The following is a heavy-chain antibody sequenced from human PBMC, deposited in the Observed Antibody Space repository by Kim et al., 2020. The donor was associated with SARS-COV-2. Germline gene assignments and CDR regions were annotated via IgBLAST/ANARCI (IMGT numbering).Heavy chain of an antibody. V-gene: IGHV3-23*01. CDR1: GFIFNNYA. CDR3: ARDSPWGVSMIPGVIVKYSGMDV. Sequence: GGSLRLSCEASGFIFNNYAVTWVRQAPGKGLEWVSVISDRGGSTNYAESVRGRFTISRDNSKNTVYLQMSRLRAEDTAVYFCARDSPWGVSMIPGVIVKYSGMDVWGQGTTVIVSS. J-gene: IGHJ6*02. CDR2: ISDRGGST. D-gene: IGHD3-16*02.